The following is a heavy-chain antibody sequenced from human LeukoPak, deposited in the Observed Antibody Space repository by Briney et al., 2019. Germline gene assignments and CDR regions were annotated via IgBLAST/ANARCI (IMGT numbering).Heavy chain of an antibody. CDR1: GHSLNEIS. J-gene: IGHJ4*02. D-gene: IGHD3-10*01. Sequence: ASVKVSCKVSGHSLNEISMYWVRQAPGKGLEWVANIKQDGTEKYYVDSVKGRFTISRDNAKNSLYLQMNSLRVEDTAVYYCAKVAKYYYGSETYYFFEHWGQGTPVTASS. CDR3: AKVAKYYYGSETYYFFEH. CDR2: IKQDGTEK. V-gene: IGHV3-7*01.